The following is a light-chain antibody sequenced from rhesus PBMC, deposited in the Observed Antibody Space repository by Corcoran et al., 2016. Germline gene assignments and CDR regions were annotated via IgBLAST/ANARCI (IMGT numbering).Light chain of an antibody. V-gene: IGKV2-72*01. CDR2: GGS. CDR3: AQAMAFPLT. CDR1: QSLLDSEAGNTY. Sequence: DIVMTQTPLSLPVTPGEPASIFCRPSQSLLDSEAGNTYLHWYLQKPGQSPQLLIYGGSNRAFGVPERFPGSGAGTEFTLRISKVEAEDVGVYYSAQAMAFPLTFGEGSKVEV. J-gene: IGKJ4*01.